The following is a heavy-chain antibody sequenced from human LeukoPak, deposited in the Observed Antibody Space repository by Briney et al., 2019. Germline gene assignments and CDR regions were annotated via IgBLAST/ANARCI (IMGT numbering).Heavy chain of an antibody. CDR1: GFTLSSYA. CDR3: ARDTLGEGEDANYAVYFHY. D-gene: IGHD4/OR15-4a*01. J-gene: IGHJ4*02. Sequence: SGGSLRLSCAASGFTLSSYAMSWVRQAPGKGLEWVANIKQDGSEKYYADSVKGRFTISRDNGKNSLDLQMNSLRADDTAVYYCARDTLGEGEDANYAVYFHYWGQGTVVTVSS. V-gene: IGHV3-7*01. CDR2: IKQDGSEK.